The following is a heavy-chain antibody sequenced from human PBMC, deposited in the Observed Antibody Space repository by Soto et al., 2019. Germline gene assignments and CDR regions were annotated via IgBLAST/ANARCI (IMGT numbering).Heavy chain of an antibody. J-gene: IGHJ6*02. Sequence: QLQLQESASGLVKPSQTLSLTCTISGDSIISGGYSWSWIRQPPGKGLEWIGYVHHSGSTYYNPSLKRRVHISIDRPRNQFSLRLGSVTAADTAMYYCARDGAWRGFDVWGQGTTGPVSS. CDR3: ARDGAWRGFDV. V-gene: IGHV4-30-2*01. D-gene: IGHD1-26*01. CDR1: GDSIISGGYS. CDR2: VHHSGST.